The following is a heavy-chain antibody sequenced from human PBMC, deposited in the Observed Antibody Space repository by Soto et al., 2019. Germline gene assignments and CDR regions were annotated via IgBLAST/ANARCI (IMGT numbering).Heavy chain of an antibody. V-gene: IGHV3-7*01. CDR1: GFTFSSYW. CDR2: IKQDGSEK. CDR3: ARVTEPDYWYFDL. J-gene: IGHJ2*01. Sequence: QPGGSLRLSCAASGFTFSSYWMSWVRQAPGKGLEWVANIKQDGSEKYYVDSVKGRFTISRDNAKNSLYLQMNSLRAEDTAVYYCARVTEPDYWYFDLWGRGTLVTVSS.